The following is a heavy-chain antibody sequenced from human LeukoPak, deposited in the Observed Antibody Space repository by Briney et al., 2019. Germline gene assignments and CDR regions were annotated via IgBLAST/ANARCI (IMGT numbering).Heavy chain of an antibody. CDR2: IFYSGST. D-gene: IGHD6-19*01. Sequence: KPSETLSLTCTVSGGPISSSSYYWGWIRQSPGKGLEWIGSIFYSGSTYYNPSLKSRVTISIDTSENQFSLKLSSVTAADTAVYYCATTPALAVAGTLDPKEWGQGTLVTVSS. CDR3: ATTPALAVAGTLDPKE. CDR1: GGPISSSSYY. V-gene: IGHV4-39*01. J-gene: IGHJ4*02.